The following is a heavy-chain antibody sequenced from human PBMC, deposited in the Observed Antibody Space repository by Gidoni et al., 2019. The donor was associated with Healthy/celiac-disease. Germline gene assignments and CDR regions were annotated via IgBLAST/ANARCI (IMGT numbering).Heavy chain of an antibody. CDR2: ISGSGGST. J-gene: IGHJ4*02. V-gene: IGHV3-23*01. Sequence: EVQLLASGGGLVQPGGSLRLSCASSGFTFSSYAMSWVRQAPGKGLEWVSAISGSGGSTYYADSVKGRFTISRDNSKNTLYLQMNSLRAEDTAVYYCAKVGELTYYFDYWGQGTLVTVSS. CDR3: AKVGELTYYFDY. CDR1: GFTFSSYA. D-gene: IGHD3-16*02.